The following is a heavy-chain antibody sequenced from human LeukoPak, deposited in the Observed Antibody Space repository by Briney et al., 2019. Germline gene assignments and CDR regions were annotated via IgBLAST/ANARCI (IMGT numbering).Heavy chain of an antibody. V-gene: IGHV4-34*01. CDR1: GGSFSGYY. CDR2: INHSGST. J-gene: IGHJ1*01. Sequence: SETLSLTCAVFGGSFSGYYWSWIRQPPGKGLEWIGEINHSGSTNYNPPLKSRVTISVHTSKNQFSLKLSSVTAADTAVYYCARGSSWPYSSSWEHWGQGTLVTVSS. D-gene: IGHD6-13*01. CDR3: ARGSSWPYSSSWEH.